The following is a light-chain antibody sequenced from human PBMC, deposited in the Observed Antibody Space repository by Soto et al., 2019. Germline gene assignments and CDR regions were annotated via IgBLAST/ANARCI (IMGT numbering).Light chain of an antibody. CDR2: TNT. Sequence: QSVLTQPPSASATPGQTVTISCSGSTSNIGSNAVYWYQQFPGMAPKLLFFTNTQRSSGVPDRFSASKSGASASLAISGLQSEDEGDYYCATWDDSLTAVVFGGGTKLTVL. CDR1: TSNIGSNA. J-gene: IGLJ2*01. CDR3: ATWDDSLTAVV. V-gene: IGLV1-44*01.